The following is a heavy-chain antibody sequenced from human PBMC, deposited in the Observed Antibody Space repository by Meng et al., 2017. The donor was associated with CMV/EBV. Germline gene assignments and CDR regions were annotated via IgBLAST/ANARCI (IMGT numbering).Heavy chain of an antibody. CDR1: GYTFTGYY. CDR3: AIKTGVTTFVGEGWFDP. D-gene: IGHD3-9*01. J-gene: IGHJ5*02. CDR2: INPNSGGT. Sequence: ASVKVSCKASGYTFTGYYMHWVRQAPGQGLEWMGWINPNSGGTNYAQKFQGRVTMTRDTSISTAYMELSRLRSDDTAVYYCAIKTGVTTFVGEGWFDPWGQGTLVTVSS. V-gene: IGHV1-2*02.